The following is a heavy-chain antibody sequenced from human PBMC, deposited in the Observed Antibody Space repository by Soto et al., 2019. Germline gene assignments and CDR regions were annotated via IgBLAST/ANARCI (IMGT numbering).Heavy chain of an antibody. V-gene: IGHV4-39*01. J-gene: IGHJ6*02. CDR3: ARHEAQLAPNYGMDV. Sequence: QLQLQESGPGLVKPSETLSLTCTVSGGSISSSSYYWGWIRQPPGKGLEWIGSIYYSGSTYYNPSLKSRVTISVDTSKNQFSLKLSSVTAADTAVYYCARHEAQLAPNYGMDVWGQGTTVTVSS. CDR2: IYYSGST. CDR1: GGSISSSSYY. D-gene: IGHD1-1*01.